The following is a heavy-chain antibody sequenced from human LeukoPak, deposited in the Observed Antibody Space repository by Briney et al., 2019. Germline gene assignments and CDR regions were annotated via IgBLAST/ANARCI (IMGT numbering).Heavy chain of an antibody. D-gene: IGHD3-22*01. CDR1: GGSISSGSYY. Sequence: TSETLSLTCTVSGGSISSGSYYWSWIRQPAGKGLEWIGRIYTSGSTNYNPSLKSRVTISLDTSNNQFSLTLRSVTAADTAVYFCARDSYHFDTSGCFASWGQGTLVTVSS. CDR3: ARDSYHFDTSGCFAS. J-gene: IGHJ4*02. V-gene: IGHV4-61*02. CDR2: IYTSGST.